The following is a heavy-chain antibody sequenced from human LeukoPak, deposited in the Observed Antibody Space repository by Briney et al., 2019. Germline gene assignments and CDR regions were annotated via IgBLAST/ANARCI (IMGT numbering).Heavy chain of an antibody. D-gene: IGHD3-22*01. CDR3: SRDANYYDSSRHYFDAFDI. J-gene: IGHJ3*02. V-gene: IGHV3-7*01. CDR1: GFTFSKYW. Sequence: GGSLRLSCAASGFTFSKYWMTWVRQAPGKGLEWVANIRGDGSVKYFLDSVKGRFTISRDNAKNSLSLEMSNLRAEDTAVYYYSRDANYYDSSRHYFDAFDIWGQGTMVTVSS. CDR2: IRGDGSVK.